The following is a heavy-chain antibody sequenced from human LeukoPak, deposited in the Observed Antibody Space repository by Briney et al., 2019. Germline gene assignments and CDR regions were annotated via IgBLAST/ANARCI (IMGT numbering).Heavy chain of an antibody. J-gene: IGHJ4*02. CDR1: GYTFTSYG. CDR3: ARDERDYYGSGRSFDY. CDR2: ISAYNGNT. D-gene: IGHD3-10*01. Sequence: ASVKVSCKASGYTFTSYGISWVRQAPGQGLEWMGWISAYNGNTNYAQKLQGRVTMTTDTSTSTAYMELRSLRSDDTAVYYCARDERDYYGSGRSFDYWGQGTLVTVSS. V-gene: IGHV1-18*01.